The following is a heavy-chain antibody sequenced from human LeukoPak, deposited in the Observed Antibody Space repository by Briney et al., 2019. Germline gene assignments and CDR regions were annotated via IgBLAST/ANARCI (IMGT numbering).Heavy chain of an antibody. CDR3: PRDGISQAPYGMDV. V-gene: IGHV1-3*01. CDR2: TNAGNGNT. D-gene: IGHD1-1*01. CDR1: VYTFTSYA. Sequence: SVNVSFKSSVYTFTSYAMHWVRQAPGQRLEWMGWTNAGNGNTKYSYKFQGRLTITRDTSPSTANIDLSKLRSEDTTVHYCPRDGISQAPYGMDVWGEGTRVTVS. J-gene: IGHJ6*02.